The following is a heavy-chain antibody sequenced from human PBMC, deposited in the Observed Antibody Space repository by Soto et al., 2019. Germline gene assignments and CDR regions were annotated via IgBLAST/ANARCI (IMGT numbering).Heavy chain of an antibody. J-gene: IGHJ6*02. D-gene: IGHD5-18*01. V-gene: IGHV4-59*01. CDR3: ARDGGGIQIWSPDNWRVSSGMDV. CDR2: IYYSGST. CDR1: GGSISSYY. Sequence: SETLSLTCTVSGGSISSYYWSWLRQPPGKGLEWIGYIYYSGSTNYNPSLKGRVTISVDTSKNQFSLKLSSVTAADTAVYYCARDGGGIQIWSPDNWRVSSGMDVWGQGTTVTVSS.